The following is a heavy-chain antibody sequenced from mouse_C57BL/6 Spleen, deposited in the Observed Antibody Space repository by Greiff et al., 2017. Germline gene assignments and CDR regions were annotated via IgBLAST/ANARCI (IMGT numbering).Heavy chain of an antibody. CDR1: GYSFTDYN. V-gene: IGHV1-39*01. D-gene: IGHD6-1*01. CDR3: ARGLHYAMDY. CDR2: INPNYGTT. J-gene: IGHJ4*01. Sequence: EVQLQESGPELVKPGASVKISCKASGYSFTDYNMNWVKQSTGQSLEWIGVINPNYGTTSYNQKFKGKATLTVDQSSSTAYMQLNSLTSEDSAVYCCARGLHYAMDYWGQGTSVTVSS.